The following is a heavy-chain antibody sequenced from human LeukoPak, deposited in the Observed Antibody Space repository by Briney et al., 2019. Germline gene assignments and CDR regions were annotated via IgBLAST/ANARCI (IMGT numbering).Heavy chain of an antibody. V-gene: IGHV4-59*01. CDR2: IYYSGST. Sequence: SETLSLTYTVSGGSISSYYWSWIRQPPGKGLEWIGYIYYSGSTNYNPSLKSRVTISVDTSKNQFSLKLSSVTAADTAVYYCARDTAMVLFDYWGQGTLVTVSS. D-gene: IGHD5-18*01. J-gene: IGHJ4*02. CDR3: ARDTAMVLFDY. CDR1: GGSISSYY.